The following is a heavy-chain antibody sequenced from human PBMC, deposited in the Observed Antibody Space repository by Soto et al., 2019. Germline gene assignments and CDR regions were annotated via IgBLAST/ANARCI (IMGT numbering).Heavy chain of an antibody. CDR2: IIPMLGMS. J-gene: IGHJ4*02. D-gene: IGHD3-10*01. V-gene: IGHV1-69*02. CDR1: GDTFNFYT. Sequence: QVQLVQSGAEVKKPGSSVKVSCKASGDTFNFYTISCVRQAPGQGLEWMGRIIPMLGMSNYAQKFQDRVTIIADKSTSTAYMQLSSLRSEDTAIYYCATSYGSGSRPFDYWGQGTLVTVSS. CDR3: ATSYGSGSRPFDY.